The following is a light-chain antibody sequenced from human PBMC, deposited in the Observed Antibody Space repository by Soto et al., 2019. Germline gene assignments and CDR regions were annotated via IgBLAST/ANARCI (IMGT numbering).Light chain of an antibody. CDR3: QQYKSYWT. V-gene: IGKV1-5*01. CDR2: DAS. Sequence: DIQMTQSASTLSASLGDRVTITCGASQSISSCLARYQQKPVTAPKVLIYDASSLESGVPTGFSGSGSGTEFTLTINSLQHDDFATDYCQQYKSYWTFGQGTKVDIK. J-gene: IGKJ1*01. CDR1: QSISSC.